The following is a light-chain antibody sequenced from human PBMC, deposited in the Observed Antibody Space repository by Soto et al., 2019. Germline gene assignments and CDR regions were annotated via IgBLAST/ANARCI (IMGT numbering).Light chain of an antibody. V-gene: IGLV2-11*01. CDR3: CSYAGSYTWV. Sequence: QSALTQPRAVSGSPGQSVTISCTGTSSDVGGYNYVSWYQQHPGKAPKFMIYDVSKRPSGVPDRFSGSKSGNTASLTISGVQAEDEADYYCCSYAGSYTWVFGGGTKLTVL. J-gene: IGLJ3*02. CDR2: DVS. CDR1: SSDVGGYNY.